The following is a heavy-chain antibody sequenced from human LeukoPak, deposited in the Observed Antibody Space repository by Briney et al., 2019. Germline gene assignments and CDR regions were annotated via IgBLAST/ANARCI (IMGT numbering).Heavy chain of an antibody. CDR2: IKQDGSEK. CDR3: VKDQGTTDYYYGMDV. Sequence: GGSLRLSCAVSGFTFTSYWMSWVRQAPGKGLEWVANIKQDGSEKYYVDSVKGRFTISRDNGKNSLFLQMNSLRAEDTAVYYCVKDQGTTDYYYGMDVWGQGTTVTVSS. V-gene: IGHV3-7*03. J-gene: IGHJ6*02. D-gene: IGHD4-11*01. CDR1: GFTFTSYW.